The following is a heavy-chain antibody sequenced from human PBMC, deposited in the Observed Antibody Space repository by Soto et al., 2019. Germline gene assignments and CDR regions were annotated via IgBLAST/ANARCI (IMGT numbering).Heavy chain of an antibody. CDR1: GYTFTSYG. D-gene: IGHD3-10*01. Sequence: ASVKVSCKASGYTFTSYGISWVRQAPGQGLEWMGWISAYNGNTNYAQKLQGRVTMTTDTTTSTAYMELRSLRSDDTAVYYCARGGPTAGRYYYYYYAMDVWGQGTTVTVS. CDR2: ISAYNGNT. J-gene: IGHJ6*02. CDR3: ARGGPTAGRYYYYYYAMDV. V-gene: IGHV1-18*04.